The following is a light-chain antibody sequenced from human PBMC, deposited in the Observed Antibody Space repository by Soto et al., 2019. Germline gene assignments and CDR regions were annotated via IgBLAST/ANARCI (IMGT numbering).Light chain of an antibody. V-gene: IGKV3-15*01. CDR2: VAS. CDR1: QSVSSN. Sequence: EIVMTQSPATLSVSPGERATLSCRASQSVSSNLAWYQQKPGQTPKLLIYVASTRATGIPARFSGSGSWTEFTLTISSLHSEDFAVYYCQQYNVWPLTFGGGTKVEFK. CDR3: QQYNVWPLT. J-gene: IGKJ4*01.